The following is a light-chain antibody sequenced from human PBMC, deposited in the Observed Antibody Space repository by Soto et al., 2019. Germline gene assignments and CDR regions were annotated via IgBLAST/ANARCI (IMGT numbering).Light chain of an antibody. CDR2: DAS. V-gene: IGKV3-11*01. CDR3: QERGNWIT. Sequence: EIVLTQSPATLSLSPGERATLSCRASQSVSSYLAWYQQKPGQAPRLLIYDASNRATGIPARVHASGSGTDFTPTTSNLEPEDSAVYFFQERGNWITFGPGTRLEIK. J-gene: IGKJ5*01. CDR1: QSVSSY.